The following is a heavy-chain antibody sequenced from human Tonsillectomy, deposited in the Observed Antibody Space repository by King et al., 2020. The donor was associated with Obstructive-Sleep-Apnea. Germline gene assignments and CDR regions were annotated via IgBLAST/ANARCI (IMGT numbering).Heavy chain of an antibody. J-gene: IGHJ6*02. CDR1: GYTFTSDE. CDR2: INPSVGST. V-gene: IGHV1-46*03. Sequence: HLVQSGAEVKKPGASVKVSFKASGYTFTSDEMHWVRQTPVQCLEWVRIINPSVGSTSYEQKFQGIVTMTRDTSTSTVYMEPSSLRSEDTAVYYCARVLRKRIVATNYGMDVWGQGTTVTVSS. D-gene: IGHD5-12*01. CDR3: ARVLRKRIVATNYGMDV.